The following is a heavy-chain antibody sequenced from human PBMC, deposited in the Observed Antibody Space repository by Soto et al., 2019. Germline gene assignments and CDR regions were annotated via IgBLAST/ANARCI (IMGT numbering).Heavy chain of an antibody. J-gene: IGHJ4*02. V-gene: IGHV1-69*02. CDR1: GDTFSFYT. CDR2: VNPILSMS. CDR3: ATSYGSGYRAFDY. Sequence: QVQLVQSGAEVKKPGSSVKVSCKASGDTFSFYTINWVRQAPGLGLEWMGRVNPILSMSNYAQKFQGRVTMTADKXTSTAYMELRSLRPEDTAFYYCATSYGSGYRAFDYWGQGALVTVSS. D-gene: IGHD3-10*01.